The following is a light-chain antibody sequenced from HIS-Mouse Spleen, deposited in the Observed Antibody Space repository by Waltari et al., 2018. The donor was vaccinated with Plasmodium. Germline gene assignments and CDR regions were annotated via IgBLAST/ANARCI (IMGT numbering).Light chain of an antibody. V-gene: IGKV1-8*01. Sequence: IRMTLAPSSFSASTGDRGTITCRASQGISSYLAWYQQKPGKAPKLLIYAASTLQSGVPSRFSGSGSGTDFTLTISCLQSEDFATYYCQQYYSYLLTFGGGTKVEIK. CDR1: QGISSY. CDR2: AAS. J-gene: IGKJ4*01. CDR3: QQYYSYLLT.